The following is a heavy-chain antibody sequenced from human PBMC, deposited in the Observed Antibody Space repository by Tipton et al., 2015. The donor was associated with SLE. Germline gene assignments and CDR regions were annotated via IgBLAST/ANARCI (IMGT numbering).Heavy chain of an antibody. V-gene: IGHV4-34*01. Sequence: TLSLTCAVSGGSFTMYYWSWIRQSPGKGLEWIGEINHSGSTNYNPSLKAQVTLSADTSKNQVSLRLTSVTAADTAVYYCARKVNGQRWLQWGAFDIWGQGTMVTVSS. CDR3: ARKVNGQRWLQWGAFDI. CDR2: INHSGST. D-gene: IGHD5-24*01. J-gene: IGHJ3*02. CDR1: GGSFTMYY.